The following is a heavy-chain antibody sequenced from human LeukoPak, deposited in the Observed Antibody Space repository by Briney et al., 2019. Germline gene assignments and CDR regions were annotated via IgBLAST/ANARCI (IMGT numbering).Heavy chain of an antibody. CDR3: AKRGQGSGCSSTSCYLYVDY. V-gene: IGHV3-23*01. CDR1: GFTFSDHY. CDR2: ISGSGGST. Sequence: GGSLRLSCAASGFTFSDHYMDWVRQAPGKGLEWVSAISGSGGSTYYADSVKGRFTISRDNSKNTLYLQMNSLRAEDTAVYYCAKRGQGSGCSSTSCYLYVDYWGQGTLVTVSS. D-gene: IGHD2-2*01. J-gene: IGHJ4*02.